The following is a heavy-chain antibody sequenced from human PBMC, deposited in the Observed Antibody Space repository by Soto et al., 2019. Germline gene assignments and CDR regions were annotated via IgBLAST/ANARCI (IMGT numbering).Heavy chain of an antibody. J-gene: IGHJ4*02. CDR2: IHYSGTA. D-gene: IGHD6-13*01. CDR3: AAGEASSRNLAPYYLDF. V-gene: IGHV4-59*01. CDR1: GGSMRNYF. Sequence: SETLSLTCTVSGGSMRNYFWTWIRQPPGKGLEWIGYIHYSGTASFFPSYNPSLRSRVTISEDTSKNQFSLKLLSVTTADTAVYFCAAGEASSRNLAPYYLDFWGQGTLVTVSS.